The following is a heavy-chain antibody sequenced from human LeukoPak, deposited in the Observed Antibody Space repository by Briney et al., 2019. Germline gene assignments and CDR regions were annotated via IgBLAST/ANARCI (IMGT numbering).Heavy chain of an antibody. CDR2: INHSGST. V-gene: IGHV4-34*01. J-gene: IGHJ4*02. Sequence: SETLSLTCAVYGVSFSGYYWSWIRQPPGKGLEWIGEINHSGSTNYNPSLKSRVTISVDTSKNQFSLKLSSVTAADTAVYYCARAYYAFDYWGQGTLVTVSS. D-gene: IGHD3-10*01. CDR1: GVSFSGYY. CDR3: ARAYYAFDY.